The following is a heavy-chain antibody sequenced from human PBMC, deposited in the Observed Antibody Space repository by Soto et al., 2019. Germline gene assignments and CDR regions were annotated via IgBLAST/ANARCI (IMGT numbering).Heavy chain of an antibody. V-gene: IGHV3-15*01. D-gene: IGHD2-2*01. CDR3: AADRKCSSNTCPGAFDI. CDR2: IKRKIDGETT. Sequence: EVQLLESGGDLAEPGGSLRLSCAASGFAFTHVWMTWVRQAPGRGLEWVGRIKRKIDGETTNYAAPVKGRFTISRDDSKNTLDLQRNSRKTDDPAVYYCAADRKCSSNTCPGAFDIWGQGTTV. J-gene: IGHJ3*02. CDR1: GFAFTHVW.